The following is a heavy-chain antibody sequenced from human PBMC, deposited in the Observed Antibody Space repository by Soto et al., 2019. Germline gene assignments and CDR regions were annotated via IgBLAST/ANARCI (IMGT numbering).Heavy chain of an antibody. Sequence: LSLTCTVSGGSLSSYLLNWIRQAPGKGLEWIGYMYFNESTNYNPSLKSRVTISLDTSKSLFSLKLNSVTAADTAVYYCARDHKEAFDIWGQGTLVTVSS. CDR3: ARDHKEAFDI. CDR2: MYFNEST. V-gene: IGHV4-59*01. J-gene: IGHJ3*02. CDR1: GGSLSSYL.